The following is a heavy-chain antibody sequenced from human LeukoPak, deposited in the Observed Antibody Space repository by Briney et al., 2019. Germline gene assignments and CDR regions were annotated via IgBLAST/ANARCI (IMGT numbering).Heavy chain of an antibody. CDR2: IWYDGTNT. V-gene: IGHV3-30*02. J-gene: IGHJ5*01. Sequence: GGSLRLSCAASGFTFSNYAMHWVRQAPGKGLEWETFIWYDGTNTYYADSVKGRFTISRDNSKNTLYLQMNSLRPEDTAVYFCAKDKSHLLSWFDSWGQGTLVTVSS. CDR3: AKDKSHLLSWFDS. CDR1: GFTFSNYA. D-gene: IGHD1-26*01.